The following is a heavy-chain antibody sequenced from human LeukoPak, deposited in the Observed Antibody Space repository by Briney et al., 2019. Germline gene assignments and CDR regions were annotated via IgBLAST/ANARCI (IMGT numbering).Heavy chain of an antibody. CDR3: ARAPYYDILTNYYYYGMDV. Sequence: ASVKLSCKASGGTFSSYAISWVRQAPGQGLEWMGGIIPIFGTANYAQKFQGRVTITADESTSTAYMELSSLRSEDTAVYYCARAPYYDILTNYYYYGMDVWGKGTTVTVSS. CDR2: IIPIFGTA. D-gene: IGHD3-9*01. V-gene: IGHV1-69*13. J-gene: IGHJ6*04. CDR1: GGTFSSYA.